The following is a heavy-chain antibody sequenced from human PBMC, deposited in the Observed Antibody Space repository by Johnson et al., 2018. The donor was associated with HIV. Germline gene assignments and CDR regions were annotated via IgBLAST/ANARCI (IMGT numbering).Heavy chain of an antibody. Sequence: QVQLVESGGGVVQPGRSLRLSCAASGFTFSTYGMHWVRQAPGKGLEWVAVISYDGSNEYYVESVKGRFTISRDNSKNMLYLQMNSLRPEDTAVYYCARDGRDWATRGGFDIWGPGTMVTVSS. J-gene: IGHJ3*02. V-gene: IGHV3-30*03. CDR1: GFTFSTYG. CDR2: ISYDGSNE. CDR3: ARDGRDWATRGGFDI. D-gene: IGHD3/OR15-3a*01.